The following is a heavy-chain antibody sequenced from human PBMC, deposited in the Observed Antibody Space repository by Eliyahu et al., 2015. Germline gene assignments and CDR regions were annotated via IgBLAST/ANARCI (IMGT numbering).Heavy chain of an antibody. CDR1: GXSXTXYW. J-gene: IGHJ4*02. Sequence: EVQLVQSGAEVKKPGESXKXSCKVSGXSXTXYWIAWVRXXPGKGLXWMGMIYPLDSDTRYSPSFQGQVTISADKSINTASLHWSSLKASDTAMYYCARHPSTADNCSGSACYFHWGQGTLVTVSS. D-gene: IGHD2-15*01. CDR2: IYPLDSDT. V-gene: IGHV5-51*01. CDR3: ARHPSTADNCSGSACYFH.